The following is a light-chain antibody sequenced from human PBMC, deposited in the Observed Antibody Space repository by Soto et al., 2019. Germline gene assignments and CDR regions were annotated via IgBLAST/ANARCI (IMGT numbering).Light chain of an antibody. Sequence: EIGLTQSPVTLSLSPGERATLSCRASQSVSTYFAWYQQKPGQAPRLLIYDASNRATGIPARFSGSGSGTDFTLTIGNLEPEDFVVYYCQQRSDWPLTFGGGTKVEIK. CDR3: QQRSDWPLT. CDR2: DAS. CDR1: QSVSTY. J-gene: IGKJ4*01. V-gene: IGKV3-11*01.